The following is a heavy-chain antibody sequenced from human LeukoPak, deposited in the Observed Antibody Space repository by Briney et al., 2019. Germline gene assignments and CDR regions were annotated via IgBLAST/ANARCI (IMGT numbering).Heavy chain of an antibody. D-gene: IGHD1-7*01. V-gene: IGHV3-23*01. Sequence: PGGSLRLSCAASGFTFSSHAMSWVRQAPGKGLEWVSGVSGSGGSTYYADSVKSRFTISRDNSKNTLYLQMNSLRAEDTAVYYCAKRVTGTTNYFDYWGQGTLVTVSS. CDR3: AKRVTGTTNYFDY. J-gene: IGHJ4*02. CDR2: VSGSGGST. CDR1: GFTFSSHA.